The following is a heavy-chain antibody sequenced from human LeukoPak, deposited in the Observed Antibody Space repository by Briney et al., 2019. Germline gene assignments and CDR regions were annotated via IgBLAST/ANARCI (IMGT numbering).Heavy chain of an antibody. J-gene: IGHJ4*02. CDR1: GYTFTSYG. CDR2: IIPIFGTA. D-gene: IGHD3-22*01. Sequence: ASVKVSCKASGYTFTSYGISWVRQAPGQGLEWMGGIIPIFGTANYAQKFQGRVTITTDESTSTAYMELSSLRSEDTAVYYCARGGSSYNDEHEEFDYWGQGTVVTVSS. CDR3: ARGGSSYNDEHEEFDY. V-gene: IGHV1-69*05.